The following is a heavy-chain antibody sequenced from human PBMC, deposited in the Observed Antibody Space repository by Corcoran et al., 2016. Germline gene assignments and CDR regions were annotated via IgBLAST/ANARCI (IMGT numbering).Heavy chain of an antibody. CDR3: TTDRRVQLCPEDCYYGMDV. Sequence: EVQLVESGGGLVKPGGSLRLSCAASGFTFSNAWMNWVRQAPGKGLEWVGRIKSKTDGGTTDYAAPVKGRFTISRDDSKNTLYLQMNSLKPEDTAVYYCTTDRRVQLCPEDCYYGMDVWGQGTTVTVSS. CDR1: GFTFSNAW. J-gene: IGHJ6*02. V-gene: IGHV3-15*07. CDR2: IKSKTDGGTT. D-gene: IGHD5-18*01.